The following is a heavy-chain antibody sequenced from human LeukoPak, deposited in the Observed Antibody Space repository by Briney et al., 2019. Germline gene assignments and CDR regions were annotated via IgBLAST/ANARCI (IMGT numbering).Heavy chain of an antibody. CDR3: ARVWVRGVIYFDY. D-gene: IGHD3-10*01. Sequence: SETLSLTCTVSGGSISSSSYYWGWIRQPPGKGLEWIGSIYYSGSTYYNPSLKSRVTISVDTSKNQFSLKLSSVTAADTAVYYCARVWVRGVIYFDYWGQGTLVTVSS. V-gene: IGHV4-39*07. CDR1: GGSISSSSYY. J-gene: IGHJ4*02. CDR2: IYYSGST.